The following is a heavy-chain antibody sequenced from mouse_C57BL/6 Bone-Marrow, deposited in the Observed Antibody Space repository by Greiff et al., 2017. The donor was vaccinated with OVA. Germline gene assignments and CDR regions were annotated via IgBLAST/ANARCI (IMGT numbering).Heavy chain of an antibody. J-gene: IGHJ3*01. V-gene: IGHV5-9-1*02. Sequence: EVTLMESGEGLVKPGGSLKLSCAASGFTFSSYAMSWVRQTPEQRLEWVAYISSGGDYIYYADTVKGRFTISRDNARNTLYLQMSSLKSEDTAMYYCTREGTGRAWCAYWGQGTLVTVSA. D-gene: IGHD4-1*01. CDR3: TREGTGRAWCAY. CDR1: GFTFSSYA. CDR2: ISSGGDYI.